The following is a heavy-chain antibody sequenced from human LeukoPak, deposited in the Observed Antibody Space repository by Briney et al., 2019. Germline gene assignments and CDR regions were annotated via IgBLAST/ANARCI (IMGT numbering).Heavy chain of an antibody. D-gene: IGHD3-10*01. CDR2: IYYSGST. Sequence: PSETLSLTCTVSGGSISSSSYYWGWIRQPPGKGLEWIGSIYYSGSTYYNPSLKSRVTISVDTSKNQFSLKLSSVTAADTAVYYCARGTYVLLWFGDTQNWFDPWGQGTLVTVSS. V-gene: IGHV4-39*07. CDR1: GGSISSSSYY. CDR3: ARGTYVLLWFGDTQNWFDP. J-gene: IGHJ5*02.